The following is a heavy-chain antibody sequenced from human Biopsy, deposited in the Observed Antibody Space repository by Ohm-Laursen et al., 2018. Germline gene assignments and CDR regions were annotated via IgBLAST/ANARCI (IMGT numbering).Heavy chain of an antibody. Sequence: SLRLSCAASGFSLRNYTINWVRQAPGKGLEWVSSISRSTSHFLYAEALKGRFTSSRDNAKNSVYLQMSSLRAEDTGVYYCARCRTHLLPDHDWFDPWGQGTLVTVSS. CDR2: ISRSTSHF. V-gene: IGHV3-21*06. CDR1: GFSLRNYT. J-gene: IGHJ5*02. CDR3: ARCRTHLLPDHDWFDP. D-gene: IGHD1-14*01.